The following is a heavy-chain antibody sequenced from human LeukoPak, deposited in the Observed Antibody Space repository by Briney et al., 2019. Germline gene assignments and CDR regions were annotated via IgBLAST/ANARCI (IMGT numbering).Heavy chain of an antibody. J-gene: IGHJ1*01. CDR3: ARVEDYYDSSGYYSAEYFQH. Sequence: SETLSLTCTVSGGSISSYYWSWIRQPPGKGLEWIGYIYYSGSTNYNPSLKSRVTISVDTSKNQFSLKLSSVTSADTAVYYCARVEDYYDSSGYYSAEYFQHWGQCTLVTVSS. CDR1: GGSISSYY. CDR2: IYYSGST. V-gene: IGHV4-59*01. D-gene: IGHD3-22*01.